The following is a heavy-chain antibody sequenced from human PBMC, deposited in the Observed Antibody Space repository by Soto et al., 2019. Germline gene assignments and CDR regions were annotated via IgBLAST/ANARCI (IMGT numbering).Heavy chain of an antibody. Sequence: PSETLSLTCTVSGGSISSYYWSWIRQPPGKGLEWIGYIYYSGSTNYNPSLKSRVTISVDTSKNQFSLKLSSVTAADTAVYYCARDAITIAVAGPDFWGQGTLVTVSS. V-gene: IGHV4-59*01. J-gene: IGHJ4*02. D-gene: IGHD6-19*01. CDR2: IYYSGST. CDR3: ARDAITIAVAGPDF. CDR1: GGSISSYY.